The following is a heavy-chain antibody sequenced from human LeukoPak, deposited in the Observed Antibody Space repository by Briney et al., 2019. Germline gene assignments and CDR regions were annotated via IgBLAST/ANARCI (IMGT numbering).Heavy chain of an antibody. J-gene: IGHJ4*02. CDR2: IRYDGSNK. V-gene: IGHV3-30*02. CDR1: GFTFSSYG. CDR3: AKDQKGCSSTSCYRLFDY. Sequence: PGGSLRLSCAASGFTFSSYGMHWVRQAPGKGLEWVAFIRYDGSNKYYADSVKGRFTISRDNSKNTLYLQMNSLRAEDTAVYYCAKDQKGCSSTSCYRLFDYWGQGTLVTVSS. D-gene: IGHD2-2*01.